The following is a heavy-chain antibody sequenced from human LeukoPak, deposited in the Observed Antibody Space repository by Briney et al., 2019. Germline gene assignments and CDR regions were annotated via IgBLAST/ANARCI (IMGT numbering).Heavy chain of an antibody. Sequence: PGGSLRLSCAASGFTFSSYWMHWVRQAPGKGLVWVSRINSDGSSTSYADSVKGRFTISRDNAKNTLYLQMNSLRAEDRAVYYCARDSFSDYYDSSGYTDIWGQGTMVTVSS. CDR2: INSDGSST. CDR3: ARDSFSDYYDSSGYTDI. V-gene: IGHV3-74*01. CDR1: GFTFSSYW. D-gene: IGHD3-22*01. J-gene: IGHJ3*02.